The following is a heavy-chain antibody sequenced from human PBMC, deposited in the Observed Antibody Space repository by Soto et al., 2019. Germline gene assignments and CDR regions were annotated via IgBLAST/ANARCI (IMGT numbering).Heavy chain of an antibody. J-gene: IGHJ3*02. CDR1: GGSISSYY. CDR3: ARQQWLVLNAFDI. V-gene: IGHV4-59*01. CDR2: IYYSGST. D-gene: IGHD6-19*01. Sequence: QVQLQESGPGLVKPSETLSLTCTVSGGSISSYYWSWIRQPPGKGLEWLGYIYYSGSTNYNPSLKSRVTISVDTSKSQFSLKLSSVTAADAAVYYCARQQWLVLNAFDIWGQGTMVTVSS.